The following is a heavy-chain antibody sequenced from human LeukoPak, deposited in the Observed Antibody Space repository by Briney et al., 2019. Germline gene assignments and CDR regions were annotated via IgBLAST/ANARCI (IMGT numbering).Heavy chain of an antibody. J-gene: IGHJ3*01. CDR2: ISYDETNK. CDR1: GFTFSSYS. Sequence: GGSLRLSCAASGFTFSSYSIHWVRQAPGKGLEWVGLISYDETNKYYADSVKGRFTISRDNSKNTLYLQMNSLGAEDTAVYYCARVDSIAAAHSTRSPAFDFWGLGTMVTVSS. D-gene: IGHD6-13*01. V-gene: IGHV3-30-3*01. CDR3: ARVDSIAAAHSTRSPAFDF.